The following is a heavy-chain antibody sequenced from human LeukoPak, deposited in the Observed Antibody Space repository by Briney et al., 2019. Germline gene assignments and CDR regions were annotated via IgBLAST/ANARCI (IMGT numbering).Heavy chain of an antibody. V-gene: IGHV3-33*01. CDR2: IWYDGSNK. CDR1: GFTFSSYG. CDR3: ARDPLNGALDI. J-gene: IGHJ3*02. Sequence: GGSLRPSCTASGFTFSSYGMHWVRQAPGKGVEWVAVIWYDGSNKYYADSVMGRFTISRDNSKNALYLQMNSLRAEDTAVYYCARDPLNGALDIWGQGTLVTVSS.